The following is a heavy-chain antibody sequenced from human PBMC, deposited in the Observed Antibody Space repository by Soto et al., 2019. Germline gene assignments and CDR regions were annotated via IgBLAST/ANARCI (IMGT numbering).Heavy chain of an antibody. Sequence: EVQVLDSGGGLVQPGGSLRLSCAASGFTFTNYPMAWVRQAPAKGLEWVSTISGSGGTTFYAASVKGRSTTSRDNSKKTVYLQMNSLRVEDTAVYYCAKRPLKFEGSYCDFWGQGTLVTVSS. D-gene: IGHD3-10*01. V-gene: IGHV3-23*01. J-gene: IGHJ4*02. CDR2: ISGSGGTT. CDR3: AKRPLKFEGSYCDF. CDR1: GFTFTNYP.